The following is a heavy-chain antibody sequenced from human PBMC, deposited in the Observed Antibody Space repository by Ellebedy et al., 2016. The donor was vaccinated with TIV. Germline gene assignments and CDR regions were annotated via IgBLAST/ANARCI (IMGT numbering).Heavy chain of an antibody. CDR3: VKDRGDIIRDFDY. Sequence: GESLKISCSASGFTFSHYAMHWVRQAPGKGLEYVSAMNNNGGNTYYADSVKGRFTISRDNSKNPLYLQMNSLRPEDTAMYYCVKDRGDIIRDFDYWGQGTLVTVSS. J-gene: IGHJ4*02. V-gene: IGHV3-64D*06. CDR1: GFTFSHYA. D-gene: IGHD2-21*02. CDR2: MNNNGGNT.